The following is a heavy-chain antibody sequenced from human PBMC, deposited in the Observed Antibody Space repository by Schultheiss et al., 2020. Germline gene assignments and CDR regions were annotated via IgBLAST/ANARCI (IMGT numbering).Heavy chain of an antibody. D-gene: IGHD3-10*01. Sequence: GESLKISCKGSGYSFTSDWIGWVRQMPGKGLEWMGIIHAGDSDTRYSPSFQGQVTISADKSISTAYLQWSSLKASDTAMYYCARHGSGVRGGGNWFDPWGQGTLVTVSS. CDR2: IHAGDSDT. V-gene: IGHV5-51*01. CDR3: ARHGSGVRGGGNWFDP. J-gene: IGHJ5*02. CDR1: GYSFTSDW.